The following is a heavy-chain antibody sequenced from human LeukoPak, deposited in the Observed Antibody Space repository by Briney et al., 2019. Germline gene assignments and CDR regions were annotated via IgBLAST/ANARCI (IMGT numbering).Heavy chain of an antibody. D-gene: IGHD5-18*01. CDR2: IYHSGST. CDR1: GYSISSGYY. Sequence: SETLSLTCTVSGYSISSGYYWGWIRQPPGKGLEWIGSIYHSGSTYYNPSLKSRVTISVDTSKNQFSLKLSSVTAADTAVYYCARLPRGYSYGPLDYWGQGTLVTVSS. J-gene: IGHJ4*02. CDR3: ARLPRGYSYGPLDY. V-gene: IGHV4-38-2*02.